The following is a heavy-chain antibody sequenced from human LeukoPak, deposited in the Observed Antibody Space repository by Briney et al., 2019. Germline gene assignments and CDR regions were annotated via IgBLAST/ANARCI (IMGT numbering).Heavy chain of an antibody. J-gene: IGHJ4*02. CDR2: IKQEGSEK. Sequence: GGSLRLSCAASGFIFSNYWMSWVRQAAGKGLEWVANIKQEGSEKYYGDSGKGRFTISRDDAKNSLYLQMNSLRAEDTAVYYCARPPRYSSSWLDCWGQGALVTVSS. CDR1: GFIFSNYW. V-gene: IGHV3-7*03. CDR3: ARPPRYSSSWLDC. D-gene: IGHD6-13*01.